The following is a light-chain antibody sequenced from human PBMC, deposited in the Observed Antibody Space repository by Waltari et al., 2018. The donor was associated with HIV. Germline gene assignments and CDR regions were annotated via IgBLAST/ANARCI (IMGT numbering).Light chain of an antibody. CDR1: SSDVGGYHY. CDR2: EVS. Sequence: QSALTQPASVSGSPGQSITISCTGTSSDVGGYHYVSWYQQHHRKAPKLMIYEVSNRPSGVSDLFSGSKSGTTASLTISGLQAADEGDYYCSSYTSRTILAFGEGTKLTVL. CDR3: SSYTSRTILA. V-gene: IGLV2-14*01. J-gene: IGLJ2*01.